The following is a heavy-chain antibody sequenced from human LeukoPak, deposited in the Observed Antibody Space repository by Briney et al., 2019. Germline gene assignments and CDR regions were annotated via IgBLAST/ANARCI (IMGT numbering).Heavy chain of an antibody. Sequence: GGSLRLSCAASGFTFSSYEMTWVRQAPGKGLEWVSYISSSSNTIYYADSVKGRFTISRDNAKNSLYLQMNSLRAEDTAVYYCARDPTYYDILTGYYSASEDYFDYWGQGTLVTVSS. V-gene: IGHV3-48*01. J-gene: IGHJ4*02. CDR3: ARDPTYYDILTGYYSASEDYFDY. D-gene: IGHD3-9*01. CDR1: GFTFSSYE. CDR2: ISSSSNTI.